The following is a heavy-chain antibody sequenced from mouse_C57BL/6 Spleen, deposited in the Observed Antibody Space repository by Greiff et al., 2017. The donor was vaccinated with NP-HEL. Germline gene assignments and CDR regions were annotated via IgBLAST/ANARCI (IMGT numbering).Heavy chain of an antibody. CDR3: ARWAVVRNWWYFDV. V-gene: IGHV1-18*01. CDR1: GYTSTDYN. CDR2: INPNNGGT. D-gene: IGHD4-1*01. Sequence: EVQLQQPGAELVKPGASVKIPCKASGYTSTDYNMDWVKQSHGKSLEWIGDINPNNGGTIYNQKFKGKATLTVDKSSSTAYMELRSLTSEDTAVYYCARWAVVRNWWYFDVWGTGTTVTVSS. J-gene: IGHJ1*03.